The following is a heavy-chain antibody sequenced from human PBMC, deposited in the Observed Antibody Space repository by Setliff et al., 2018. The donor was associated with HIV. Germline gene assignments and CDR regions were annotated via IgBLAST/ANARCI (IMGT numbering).Heavy chain of an antibody. CDR1: GGSFSGYY. CDR2: IYIYNSGST. CDR3: ATHGAQ. D-gene: IGHD1-26*01. Sequence: PSETLSLTCSVAGGSFSGYYWSWIRQPPGKGLEWIGYIYIYNSGSTNYNPSLTIRVTISADPSRNQFSLTLRSVTAADTAVYYCATHGAQWGQGTLVTVSS. V-gene: IGHV4-59*08. J-gene: IGHJ4*02.